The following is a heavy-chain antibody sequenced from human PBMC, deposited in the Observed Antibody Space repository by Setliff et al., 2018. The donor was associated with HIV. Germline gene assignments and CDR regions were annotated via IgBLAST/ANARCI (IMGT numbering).Heavy chain of an antibody. V-gene: IGHV4-39*07. Sequence: PSETLSLTCTVSGGSISRSSYYWAWIRQPPGKGLEWIGNIFYSGHTFYNPSLRSRVTISVDKSKNQFSLKLNSVTAADTAVYYCARGLWSSGGPIYFDFWGQGTLVTVSS. J-gene: IGHJ4*02. CDR1: GGSISRSSYY. CDR2: IFYSGHT. D-gene: IGHD6-19*01. CDR3: ARGLWSSGGPIYFDF.